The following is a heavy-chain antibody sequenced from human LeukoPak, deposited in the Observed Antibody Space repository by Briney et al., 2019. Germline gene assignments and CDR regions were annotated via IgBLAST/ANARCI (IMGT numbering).Heavy chain of an antibody. CDR1: GYFSTAYY. V-gene: IGHV4-38-2*02. Sequence: PSETLSLTCTVSGYFSTAYYWGWIRQLPGKGLEWIASIRHDGHTYYSPSLRSQVTISVEMSKNQFSLKLNSLTAADTAVYYCARQVATKGEWAFDVWGQGTMVTVSS. CDR3: ARQVATKGEWAFDV. J-gene: IGHJ3*01. D-gene: IGHD5-12*01. CDR2: IRHDGHT.